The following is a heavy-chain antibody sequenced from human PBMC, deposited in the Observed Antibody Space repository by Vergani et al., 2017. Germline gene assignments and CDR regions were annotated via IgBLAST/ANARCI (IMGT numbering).Heavy chain of an antibody. Sequence: EVQLVESGGGLVKPGGSLRLSCAASGFTFISYWMSWVRQAPGRGLGGVANVKQDGSEKYDVDSVKGRFTISRDNAKTSLYLQMKCLRAEDTAVYYCARGRGWGEYYYDSSGYINWGQGTLVTVSS. D-gene: IGHD3-22*01. CDR3: ARGRGWGEYYYDSSGYIN. CDR2: VKQDGSEK. V-gene: IGHV3-7*03. CDR1: GFTFISYW. J-gene: IGHJ4*02.